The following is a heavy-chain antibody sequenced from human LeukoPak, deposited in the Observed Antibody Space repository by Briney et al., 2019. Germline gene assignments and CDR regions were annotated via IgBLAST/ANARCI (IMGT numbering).Heavy chain of an antibody. CDR2: ISGSGGST. CDR3: ATDYYGSGSYYTLFDY. V-gene: IGHV3-23*01. Sequence: ETLSLTCAVYGGSFSGYYWSWIRQAPGKGLEWVSAISGSGGSTYYADSVKGRFTISRDNSKNTLYLQMNSLRAEDTAVYYCATDYYGSGSYYTLFDYWGQGTLVTVSS. CDR1: GGSFSGYY. J-gene: IGHJ4*02. D-gene: IGHD3-10*01.